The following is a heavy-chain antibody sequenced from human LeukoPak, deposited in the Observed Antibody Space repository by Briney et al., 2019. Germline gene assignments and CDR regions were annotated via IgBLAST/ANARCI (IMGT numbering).Heavy chain of an antibody. CDR1: GFTFSSYS. CDR3: ARVKYYYDSSGYYFDY. J-gene: IGHJ4*02. CDR2: ISSSSSYI. D-gene: IGHD3-22*01. V-gene: IGHV3-21*01. Sequence: PGGSLRLSCAASGFTFSSYSMNWVRQAPGKGLEWVSSISSSSSYIYYADSVKGRFTISRDNVKNSLYLQMNSLRAEDTAVYYCARVKYYYDSSGYYFDYWGQGTLVTVSS.